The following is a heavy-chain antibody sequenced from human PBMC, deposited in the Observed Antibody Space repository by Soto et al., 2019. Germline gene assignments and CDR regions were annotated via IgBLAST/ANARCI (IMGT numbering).Heavy chain of an antibody. Sequence: SETLSLTCTVSGDSIRNRNYYWAWIRQPPGKGLEWIVERYHSGSTNYNPSLKSRVTISVDKSKNQFSLKLSSVTAADTAVYYCARRYGYAFDIWGQGTMVTVSS. CDR1: GDSIRNRNYY. J-gene: IGHJ3*02. D-gene: IGHD4-17*01. CDR2: RYHSGST. CDR3: ARRYGYAFDI. V-gene: IGHV4-61*05.